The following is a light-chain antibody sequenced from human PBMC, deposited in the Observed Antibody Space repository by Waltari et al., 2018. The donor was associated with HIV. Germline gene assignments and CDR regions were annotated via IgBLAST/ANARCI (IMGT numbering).Light chain of an antibody. J-gene: IGLJ2*01. V-gene: IGLV2-14*01. CDR1: SSDIGASDF. Sequence: QSALTQPASVSGSPGPSLTVSCTGTSSDIGASDFVSWYQQTPGTAPKLVIYEVSNRPSGISYRFSGSKSGNTASLTISGLQTEDEADYYCSSFTTSNSLLFGGGTKVTVL. CDR3: SSFTTSNSLL. CDR2: EVS.